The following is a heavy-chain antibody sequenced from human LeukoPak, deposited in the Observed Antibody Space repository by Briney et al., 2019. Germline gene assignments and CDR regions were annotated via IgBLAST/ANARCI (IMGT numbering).Heavy chain of an antibody. CDR1: GYTFTGYY. Sequence: ASVKVSCKASGYTFTGYYMHWVRQAPGQGLEWMGWINPNSGGTNYAQKFQGRVTMTRDTSISTAYMELSRLKSDDTAVYYCARGYCGGDCYYYYYGMDVWGQGTTVTVSS. J-gene: IGHJ6*02. CDR3: ARGYCGGDCYYYYYGMDV. V-gene: IGHV1-2*02. CDR2: INPNSGGT. D-gene: IGHD2-21*02.